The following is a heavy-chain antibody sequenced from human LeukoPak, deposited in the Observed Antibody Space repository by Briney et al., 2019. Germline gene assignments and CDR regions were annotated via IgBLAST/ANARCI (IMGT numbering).Heavy chain of an antibody. CDR3: ARVRIAAAGHSPRSFDY. CDR2: IYYSGST. J-gene: IGHJ4*02. Sequence: PSETLSLTCTVSGGSISSGGYYWSWIRQHPGKGLEWIGYIYYSGSTYYNPSLKSRVTISVDTSKNQFSLKLSSVTAADTAVYYCARVRIAAAGHSPRSFDYWGQGTLVTVFS. CDR1: GGSISSGGYY. D-gene: IGHD6-13*01. V-gene: IGHV4-31*03.